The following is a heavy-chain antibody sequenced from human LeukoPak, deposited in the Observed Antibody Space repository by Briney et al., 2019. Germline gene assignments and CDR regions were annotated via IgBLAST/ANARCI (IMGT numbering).Heavy chain of an antibody. CDR3: STVEHF. Sequence: GGSLRLSCSASGLTLSGYWMHWVRQIPGKGLVWVSRIDSDGSGTSYADSVKGRFTISRDDIKNMLYLQMNSLRVEDTGLYYCSTVEHFWGQGTLVTVSS. CDR2: IDSDGSGT. D-gene: IGHD1/OR15-1a*01. J-gene: IGHJ4*02. CDR1: GLTLSGYW. V-gene: IGHV3-74*01.